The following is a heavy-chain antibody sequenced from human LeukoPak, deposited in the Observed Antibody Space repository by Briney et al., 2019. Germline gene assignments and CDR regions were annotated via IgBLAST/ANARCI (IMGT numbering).Heavy chain of an antibody. CDR3: AFDWGFDY. CDR2: ITSSGDDT. D-gene: IGHD3-16*01. CDR1: GFSSRNYA. V-gene: IGHV3-23*01. Sequence: GGSLRLTCAVSGFSSRNYAMSWVRQAPGKGLEWVSSITSSGDDTFYAASVKGRFTISRDNTWDTVFLHMNSLRADDTAVYYCAFDWGFDYWAQGTLVTVSS. J-gene: IGHJ4*02.